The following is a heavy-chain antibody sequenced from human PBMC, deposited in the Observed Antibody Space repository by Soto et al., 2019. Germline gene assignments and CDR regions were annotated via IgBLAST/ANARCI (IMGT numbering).Heavy chain of an antibody. CDR3: ARRVGCGGCRCKFER. CDR1: GGSISSSSYF. D-gene: IGHD2-15*01. CDR2: INYRGTT. Sequence: PSETLSLTCTVSGGSISSSSYFWAWVRQSPAKGLEWIGSINYRGTTYYIASLKSRVTISIDTSTNQFSLRLNSVTAADTAVYYFARRVGCGGCRCKFERWGQGTLVTVSS. V-gene: IGHV4-39*01. J-gene: IGHJ5*02.